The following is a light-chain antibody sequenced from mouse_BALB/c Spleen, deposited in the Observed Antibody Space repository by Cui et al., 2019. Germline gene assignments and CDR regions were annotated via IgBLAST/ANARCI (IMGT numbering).Light chain of an antibody. J-gene: IGKJ1*01. V-gene: IGKV1-135*01. CDR3: WQGTHFPQT. CDR1: QSRLGSDGKTY. Sequence: DVVMTQTPTTSSVTIGQRGSNSCKSSQSRLGSDGKTYLNWLLQRPGQSPKRLIYLVSKLDSGVPDRFTGSGSGTDFTLKISRVEAEDLGVYYCWQGTHFPQTFGGGTKLEIK. CDR2: LVS.